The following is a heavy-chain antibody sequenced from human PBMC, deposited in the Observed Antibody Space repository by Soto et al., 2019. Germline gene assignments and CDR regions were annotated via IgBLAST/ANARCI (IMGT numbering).Heavy chain of an antibody. CDR3: ARNYQSSGIAVAGLDP. D-gene: IGHD6-19*01. J-gene: IGHJ5*02. CDR1: GFTFTNYG. CDR2: ISAYNGNT. Sequence: GAPVKVSCKASGFTFTNYGISWVRQAPGQGLEWMGWISAYNGNTNYAQKLQGRVTMTTDTSTSTAYMELRSLRSDDTAVYYCARNYQSSGIAVAGLDPWGQGTLVTVSS. V-gene: IGHV1-18*01.